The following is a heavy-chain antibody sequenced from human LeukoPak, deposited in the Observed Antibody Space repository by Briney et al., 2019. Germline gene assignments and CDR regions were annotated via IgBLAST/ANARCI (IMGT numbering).Heavy chain of an antibody. CDR1: GGSISSSSYY. V-gene: IGHV4-39*01. Sequence: SETLSLTCTVSGGSISSSSYYWGWIRQPPGEGLEWIGTIYYSGSTYYNPSLKSRVTISVDTSKNQFSLKLSSVTAADTAVYFCARRSGVGASPFDYWGQGTLVTVSS. D-gene: IGHD1-26*01. CDR2: IYYSGST. J-gene: IGHJ4*02. CDR3: ARRSGVGASPFDY.